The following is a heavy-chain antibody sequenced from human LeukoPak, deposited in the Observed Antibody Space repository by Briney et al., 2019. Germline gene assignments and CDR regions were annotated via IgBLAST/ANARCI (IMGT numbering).Heavy chain of an antibody. J-gene: IGHJ4*02. Sequence: GGSLRLSCAASGFTFSTSWMHWVRQVPGKGLVWVSRINSDGRSTDYADSVKGRFTISRDNTKNTLYLQMNSLRVEDTAMYSCAHTVRSGNYFDYWGQGTLVTVSS. CDR1: GFTFSTSW. CDR2: INSDGRST. V-gene: IGHV3-74*01. D-gene: IGHD3-3*01. CDR3: AHTVRSGNYFDY.